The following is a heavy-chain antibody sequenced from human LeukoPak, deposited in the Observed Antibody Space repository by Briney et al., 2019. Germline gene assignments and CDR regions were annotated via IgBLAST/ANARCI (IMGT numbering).Heavy chain of an antibody. Sequence: GGSLRLSCAASGFTFSNAWMSWVRQAPGKGLEWVGRIKSKTDGGTTDYAAPVKGRFTISRDDSKNTLYLQMNSLKTEDTAVYYCTTLERIAVAGQVNHFDYWGQGTLVTVSS. CDR1: GFTFSNAW. CDR3: TTLERIAVAGQVNHFDY. D-gene: IGHD6-19*01. J-gene: IGHJ4*02. CDR2: IKSKTDGGTT. V-gene: IGHV3-15*01.